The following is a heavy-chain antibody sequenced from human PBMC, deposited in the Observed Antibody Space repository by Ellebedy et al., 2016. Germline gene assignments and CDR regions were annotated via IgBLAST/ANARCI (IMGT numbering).Heavy chain of an antibody. D-gene: IGHD3-3*01. CDR1: GFTFSSYG. V-gene: IGHV3-30*18. J-gene: IGHJ6*02. CDR2: ISYDGSNK. Sequence: GGSLRLSXAASGFTFSSYGMHWVRQAPGKGLEWVAVISYDGSNKYYADSVKGRFTISRDNSKNTLYLQMNSLRAEDTAVYYCAKDFSSSHFWSGYYYYYGMDVWGQGTTVTVSS. CDR3: AKDFSSSHFWSGYYYYYGMDV.